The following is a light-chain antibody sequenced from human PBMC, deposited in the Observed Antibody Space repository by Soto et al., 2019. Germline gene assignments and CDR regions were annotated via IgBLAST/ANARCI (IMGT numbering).Light chain of an antibody. Sequence: EIVVTQSPATLSVSPGERATLSCRASQSVGTNFAWYLQKPGQAPRLLIFATSTRATGVPARFSGSVSGTEFTLTISSLQSEDFAVYYCQQYGDWPLTFGGGAKVEIE. CDR2: ATS. J-gene: IGKJ4*01. CDR1: QSVGTN. CDR3: QQYGDWPLT. V-gene: IGKV3-15*01.